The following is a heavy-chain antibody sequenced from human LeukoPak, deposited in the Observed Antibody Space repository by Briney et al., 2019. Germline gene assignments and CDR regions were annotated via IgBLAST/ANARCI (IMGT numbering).Heavy chain of an antibody. Sequence: PGGSLRLSCAASGFTVSTNYMNWVRQPPGKGLEWIGHIYYRGSTNYNPSLKSRVSISVDTSKNQFSLKLSSVTAADTVVYYCARGGANYYGSGSYWGLDLWGRGTLVTVSS. J-gene: IGHJ2*01. V-gene: IGHV4-59*02. CDR3: ARGGANYYGSGSYWGLDL. CDR1: GFTVSTNY. CDR2: IYYRGST. D-gene: IGHD3-10*01.